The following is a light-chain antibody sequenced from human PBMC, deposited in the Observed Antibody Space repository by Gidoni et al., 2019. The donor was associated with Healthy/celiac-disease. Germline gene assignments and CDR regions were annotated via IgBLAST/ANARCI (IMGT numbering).Light chain of an antibody. CDR1: QSISSW. CDR2: KAS. Sequence: DIQMTQSPSTLSASVGDRVNITCRASQSISSWFAWYQQKPGKAPKLLIYKASSLESGVPSRFSGSGSGTAFSLTISSLQPDDFATYYCHQYNSYGMYTFGQGTKLEIK. CDR3: HQYNSYGMYT. V-gene: IGKV1-5*03. J-gene: IGKJ2*01.